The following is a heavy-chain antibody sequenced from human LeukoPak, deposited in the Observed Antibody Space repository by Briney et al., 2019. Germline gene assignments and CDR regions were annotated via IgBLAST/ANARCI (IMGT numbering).Heavy chain of an antibody. CDR3: ARDLSSSTSCYSY. CDR1: GFTFSSHS. D-gene: IGHD2-2*01. V-gene: IGHV3-21*01. Sequence: GGSLRLSCAASGFTFSSHSMNWVRQAPGKGLEWVSSISPSGNYTYYADSVEGRFTISRDNAKNSLYLQMNSLRAEDTAVYYCARDLSSSTSCYSYWGQGTLVTVSS. J-gene: IGHJ4*02. CDR2: ISPSGNYT.